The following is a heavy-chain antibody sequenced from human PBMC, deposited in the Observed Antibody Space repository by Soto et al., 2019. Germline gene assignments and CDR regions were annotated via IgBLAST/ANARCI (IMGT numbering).Heavy chain of an antibody. V-gene: IGHV4-39*01. CDR1: GGSISSSSYY. D-gene: IGHD5-18*01. J-gene: IGHJ6*02. CDR3: ASRKSYGPTRYYYGMDV. CDR2: IYYSGST. Sequence: PXGTLALTCTVSGGSISSSSYYGGWLRQPPGKGLEWIGSIYYSGSTYYNPSLKSRVTISVDTSKNQFSLKLSSVTAADTAVYYCASRKSYGPTRYYYGMDVWGQGTTVTVSS.